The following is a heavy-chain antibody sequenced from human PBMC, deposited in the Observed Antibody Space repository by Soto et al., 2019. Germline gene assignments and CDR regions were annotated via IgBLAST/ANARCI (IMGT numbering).Heavy chain of an antibody. D-gene: IGHD4-17*01. J-gene: IGHJ5*02. CDR1: GGSTSSSNW. CDR2: IYHSGST. Sequence: SETLSLTCAVSGGSTSSSNWWSWVRQPPGKGLEWIGEIYHSGSTNYNPSLKSRVTISVDKSKNQFSLKLSSVTAADTAVYYCARALPTTRVSTHNWFDPWGQGTLVTVSS. CDR3: ARALPTTRVSTHNWFDP. V-gene: IGHV4-4*02.